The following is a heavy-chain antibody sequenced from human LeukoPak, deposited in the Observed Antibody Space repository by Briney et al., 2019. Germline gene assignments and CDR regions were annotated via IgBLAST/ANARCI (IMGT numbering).Heavy chain of an antibody. J-gene: IGHJ3*02. D-gene: IGHD2/OR15-2a*01. CDR2: ISTGGHTK. Sequence: GGPLRLSCAASEFTFSSYSMNWVRQAPGKGLEWVSYISTGGHTKYYADSVKGRFTISRDNSKNTLYLQMNSLRGKDTAVYYCARGLVYDDAFDIWGQGTMVTVSS. V-gene: IGHV3-48*01. CDR1: EFTFSSYS. CDR3: ARGLVYDDAFDI.